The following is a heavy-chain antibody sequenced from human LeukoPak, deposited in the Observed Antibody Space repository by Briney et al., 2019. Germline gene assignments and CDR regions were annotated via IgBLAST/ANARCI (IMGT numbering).Heavy chain of an antibody. CDR3: ARYHSSGYYYSFDY. J-gene: IGHJ4*02. Sequence: SETLSLTCTVSGGSISSSSYYWGWIRQPPGKELAWIGSIYYSGSTYYNPSLKSRVTISVGKSKNQLSLKLSSVTAADTAVYYCARYHSSGYYYSFDYWGQGTLVTVSS. CDR2: IYYSGST. D-gene: IGHD3-22*01. V-gene: IGHV4-39*07. CDR1: GGSISSSSYY.